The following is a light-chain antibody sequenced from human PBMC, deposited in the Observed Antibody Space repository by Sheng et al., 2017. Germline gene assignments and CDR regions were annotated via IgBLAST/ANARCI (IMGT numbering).Light chain of an antibody. CDR3: QQRSYLSWT. V-gene: IGKV3-11*01. Sequence: EVVLTQSPDTLSLSPGERAALSCRASQSVNSHLAWYQQRPGQAPRLLIYDSSKRATGIPARFSGSGSGTDFTLTINSLEPEDFAVYYCQQRSYLSWTFGQGTKVEIK. CDR2: DSS. CDR1: QSVNSH. J-gene: IGKJ1*01.